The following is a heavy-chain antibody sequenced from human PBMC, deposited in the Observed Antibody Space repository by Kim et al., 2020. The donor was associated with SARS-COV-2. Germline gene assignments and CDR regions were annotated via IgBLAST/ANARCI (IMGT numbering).Heavy chain of an antibody. CDR2: IKSKTDGGTT. Sequence: GGSLRLSCAASGFTFSNAWMSWVRQAPGKGLEWVGRIKSKTDGGTTDYAAPVKGRFTISRDDSKNTLYLQMNSLKTEDTAVYYCTTGAATIPADFGRGGAWGQGTLVTVSS. CDR3: TTGAATIPADFGRGGA. D-gene: IGHD5-12*01. CDR1: GFTFSNAW. J-gene: IGHJ5*02. V-gene: IGHV3-15*01.